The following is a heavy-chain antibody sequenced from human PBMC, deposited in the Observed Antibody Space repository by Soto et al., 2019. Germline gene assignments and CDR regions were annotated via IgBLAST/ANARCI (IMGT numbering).Heavy chain of an antibody. Sequence: GGSLRLSCAASGFTISDSWIHWIRQGPGKGLVWVSHLNSAESSTSYADSVQGRFTMSRDSSKNAVYLQINGLRAEDTAVYYCARRHLLYSGYGYYYYGLDVWGQGTTVTVSS. J-gene: IGHJ6*02. V-gene: IGHV3-74*01. CDR2: LNSAESST. D-gene: IGHD5-12*01. CDR1: GFTISDSW. CDR3: ARRHLLYSGYGYYYYGLDV.